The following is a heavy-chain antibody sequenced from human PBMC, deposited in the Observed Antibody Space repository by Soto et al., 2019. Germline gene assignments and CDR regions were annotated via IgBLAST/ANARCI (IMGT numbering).Heavy chain of an antibody. CDR3: AKDGGGYP. CDR1: GGIFSNFA. V-gene: IGHV1-69*18. D-gene: IGHD2-15*01. CDR2: VVPVYGAV. Sequence: HAQLVQSGAEVRKPGSSVKVSCKASGGIFSNFAFSWVRQAPGQGLEWVGTVVPVYGAVHYAQQLQDRVTITADESTTTTYMEMSGLRSEDTAIYYCAKDGGGYPWGQGTLVTVSS. J-gene: IGHJ5*02.